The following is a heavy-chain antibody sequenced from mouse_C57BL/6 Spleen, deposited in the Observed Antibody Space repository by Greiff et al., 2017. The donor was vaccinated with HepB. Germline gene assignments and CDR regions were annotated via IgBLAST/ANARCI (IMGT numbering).Heavy chain of an antibody. D-gene: IGHD1-1*01. Sequence: QVQLQQPGAELVRPGSSVKLSCKASGYTFTSYWMDWVKQRPGQGLEWIGNIYPSDSETHYNQKFKDKATLTVDKSSSTAYMQLSSLTSEASAVYYCARTRYGSSGWYFDVWGTGTTVTVSS. J-gene: IGHJ1*03. CDR2: IYPSDSET. V-gene: IGHV1-61*01. CDR3: ARTRYGSSGWYFDV. CDR1: GYTFTSYW.